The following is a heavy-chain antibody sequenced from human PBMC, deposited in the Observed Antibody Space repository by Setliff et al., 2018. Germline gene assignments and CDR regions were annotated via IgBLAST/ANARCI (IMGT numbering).Heavy chain of an antibody. J-gene: IGHJ4*02. Sequence: LRLSCAASGFSSNTYGMHWVRQAPGEGLEWVAFVQFDGSNKYYADSVKGRFTIFRESSKNTLYLYMTSLRAEDTAVYYCAKPQLELRWGFESWGQGTLVTVSS. CDR2: VQFDGSNK. V-gene: IGHV3-30*02. CDR1: GFSSNTYG. D-gene: IGHD1-1*01. CDR3: AKPQLELRWGFES.